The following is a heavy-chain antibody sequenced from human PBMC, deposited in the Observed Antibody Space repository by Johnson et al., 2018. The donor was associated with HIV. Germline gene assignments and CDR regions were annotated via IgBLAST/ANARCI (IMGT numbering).Heavy chain of an antibody. CDR3: ARRVRRGYSYGWDAFDI. V-gene: IGHV3-30-3*01. Sequence: QVQLVESGGGVVQPGGSLRLSCAASGFTFSSYAMHWIRQAPGKGLEWVAVISYDGSNKYYADSVKGRFTISRDNAKNSLYLQMNSLRTEDTALYYCARRVRRGYSYGWDAFDIWGQVTMVTVSS. D-gene: IGHD5-18*01. J-gene: IGHJ3*02. CDR1: GFTFSSYA. CDR2: ISYDGSNK.